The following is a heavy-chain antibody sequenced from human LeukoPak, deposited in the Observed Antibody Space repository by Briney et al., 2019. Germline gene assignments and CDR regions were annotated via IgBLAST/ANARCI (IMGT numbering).Heavy chain of an antibody. CDR2: IYYSGST. V-gene: IGHV4-59*08. D-gene: IGHD6-13*01. CDR1: GGSINSYY. Sequence: SETLSLTCTVSGGSINSYYWSWIRQPPGKGLEWIGYIYYSGSTNYNPSLKSRVTISADTSKNEFSLNLTSVTAADTAVYFCASLEGPGLAAAGNRLDYWGQGTPVTVSS. CDR3: ASLEGPGLAAAGNRLDY. J-gene: IGHJ4*02.